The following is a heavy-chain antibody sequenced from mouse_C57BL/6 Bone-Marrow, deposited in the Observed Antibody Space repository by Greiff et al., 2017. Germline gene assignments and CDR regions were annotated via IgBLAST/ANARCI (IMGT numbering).Heavy chain of an antibody. V-gene: IGHV1-15*01. Sequence: VQLVESGAELVRPGASVTLSCKASGYTFTDYEMHWVKQTPVHGLEWIGAIDPETGGTGYTQKFKGKGILTADKSSSTAYLELRSLTSEDSAVYYCTCGGLRLGAWFAFWCQGTLVPVSA. J-gene: IGHJ3*01. CDR1: GYTFTDYE. CDR3: TCGGLRLGAWFAF. D-gene: IGHD2-4*01. CDR2: IDPETGGT.